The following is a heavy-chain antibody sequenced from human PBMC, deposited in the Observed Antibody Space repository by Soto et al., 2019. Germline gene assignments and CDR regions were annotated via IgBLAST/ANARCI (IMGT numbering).Heavy chain of an antibody. V-gene: IGHV3-33*03. Sequence: GGSLRLSCAASGFTFSSYGMHWVRQAPGKGLEWVSVIRCDGSNKSYADSVKGRFTISRDNAKNTLYLQMNSLRAEDTAFYYCAKDTGPNWGQGTLVTVSS. CDR2: IRCDGSNK. CDR3: AKDTGPN. CDR1: GFTFSSYG. J-gene: IGHJ4*02.